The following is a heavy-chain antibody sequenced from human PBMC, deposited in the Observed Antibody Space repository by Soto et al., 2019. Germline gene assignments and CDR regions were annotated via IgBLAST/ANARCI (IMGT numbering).Heavy chain of an antibody. CDR1: GASISSGNW. D-gene: IGHD3-22*01. CDR3: ARDFHDSSLDY. J-gene: IGHJ4*02. CDR2: IYLSGTT. V-gene: IGHV4-4*02. Sequence: QVQLQESGPGLVRPSGTLSLTCAVSGASISSGNWWTWVRQPPGKGLEWIGEIYLSGTTNYNPSLKSRVTMSFDKSKNQFSLKLSSVTAADTAVYYCARDFHDSSLDYWGQGILVTVSS.